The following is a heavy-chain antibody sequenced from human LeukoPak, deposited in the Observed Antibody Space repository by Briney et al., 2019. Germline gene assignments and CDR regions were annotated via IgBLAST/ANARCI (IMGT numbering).Heavy chain of an antibody. J-gene: IGHJ4*02. CDR2: IYYSGST. CDR3: ARHKYGMVRGEIYYFDY. D-gene: IGHD3-10*01. Sequence: PSETLSLTCTVSSGSINTSNYYWGWIRQPPGKGLEWIGSIYYSGSTYYNPSLKSRVTISVDTSKNQFSLKLSSVTAADTAVYYCARHKYGMVRGEIYYFDYWGQGTLVTVSS. V-gene: IGHV4-39*01. CDR1: SGSINTSNYY.